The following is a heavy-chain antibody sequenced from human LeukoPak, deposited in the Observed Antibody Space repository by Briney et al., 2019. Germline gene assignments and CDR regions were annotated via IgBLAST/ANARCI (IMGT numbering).Heavy chain of an antibody. CDR3: ARPGDHY. CDR1: GFTFSSYE. CDR2: IYYSGST. J-gene: IGHJ4*02. D-gene: IGHD3-10*01. Sequence: PGGSLRLSCAASGFTFSSYEMNWIRRPPGKGLEWIGSIYYSGSTYYNPSLKSRVTISVDTSKNQFSLKLSSVTAADTAVYYCARPGDHYWGQGTLVTVSS. V-gene: IGHV4-39*01.